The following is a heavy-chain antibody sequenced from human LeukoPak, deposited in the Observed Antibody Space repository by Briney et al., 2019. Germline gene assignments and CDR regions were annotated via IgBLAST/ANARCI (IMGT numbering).Heavy chain of an antibody. CDR2: IYYSGST. D-gene: IGHD3-22*01. Sequence: PSETLSLTCTVSDDSIRTNTYYWGWIRQPPGKGLEWIGSIYYSGSTYYNLSLKSRVTISVDTSKKQFSLKLSSVTAADTAVYYCARLSPFGYCDSSGYPFDYWGQGTLVTVSS. CDR1: DDSIRTNTYY. J-gene: IGHJ4*02. V-gene: IGHV4-39*01. CDR3: ARLSPFGYCDSSGYPFDY.